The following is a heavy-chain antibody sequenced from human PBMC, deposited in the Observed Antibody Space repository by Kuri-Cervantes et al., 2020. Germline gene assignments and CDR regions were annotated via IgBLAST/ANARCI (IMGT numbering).Heavy chain of an antibody. Sequence: ESLKISCAASGFTFSNAWMSWVRQAPGKGLEWIGEIDHSGSTNYNPSLKSRVTISVDTSKNQFSLKLSSVTAADTAVYYCARQTRPVAVAVLTWGQGTLVTVSS. CDR2: IDHSGST. V-gene: IGHV4-34*01. D-gene: IGHD6-19*01. CDR1: GFTFSNAW. J-gene: IGHJ4*02. CDR3: ARQTRPVAVAVLT.